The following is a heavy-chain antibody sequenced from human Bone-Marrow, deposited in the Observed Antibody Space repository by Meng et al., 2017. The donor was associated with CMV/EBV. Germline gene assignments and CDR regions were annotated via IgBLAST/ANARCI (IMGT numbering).Heavy chain of an antibody. CDR1: GGSISSSSYY. J-gene: IGHJ4*02. CDR3: ARDNGGYYDFWSGYYYFDY. CDR2: IYYSGST. V-gene: IGHV4-39*07. D-gene: IGHD3-3*01. Sequence: GSLRLSCTVSGGSISSSSYYWGWIRQPPGKGLEWIGSIYYSGSTYYNPSLKSRVTISVDTSKNQFSLKLSSVTAADTAVYYCARDNGGYYDFWSGYYYFDYWGQGTLVTFSS.